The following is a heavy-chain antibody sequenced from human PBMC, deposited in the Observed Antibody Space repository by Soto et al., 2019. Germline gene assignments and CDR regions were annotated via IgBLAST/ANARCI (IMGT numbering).Heavy chain of an antibody. CDR2: IIPIFGTA. CDR1: GGTFSSYA. V-gene: IGHV1-69*06. J-gene: IGHJ5*02. D-gene: IGHD3-9*01. Sequence: QVQLVQSGAEVKKPGSSVKVSCKASGGTFSSYAISWVRQAPGQGLEWMGGIIPIFGTANYAQKFQGRVTMTADKSTSTAYMELSSLRSEDTAVYYCARMYYDILTGYYKAWFDPWGQGTLVTVSS. CDR3: ARMYYDILTGYYKAWFDP.